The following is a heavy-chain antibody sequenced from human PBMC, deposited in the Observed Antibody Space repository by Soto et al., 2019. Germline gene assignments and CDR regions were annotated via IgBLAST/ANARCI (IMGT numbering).Heavy chain of an antibody. CDR1: GGTFSSYA. Sequence: ASVKVSCKASGGTFSSYAISWVRQAPGQGLEWMGGIIPIFGTANYAQKFQGRVTITADESTSTAYMELSSLRSEDTAVYYCARRSGGLAAAGIRFDPWGQGTLVTVSS. J-gene: IGHJ5*02. CDR3: ARRSGGLAAAGIRFDP. V-gene: IGHV1-69*13. CDR2: IIPIFGTA. D-gene: IGHD6-13*01.